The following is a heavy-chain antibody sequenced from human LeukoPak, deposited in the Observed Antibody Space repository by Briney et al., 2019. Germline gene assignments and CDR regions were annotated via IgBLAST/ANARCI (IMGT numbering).Heavy chain of an antibody. Sequence: GGSLRLSCAASGFTFSSYAMSWVRQAPGKGLEWVSAISGSGGSTYYADSVKGRFPISRDNSKNTLYLQMNSLRAEDTAVYYSAKDPRLGSGYSLADYWGQGTLVTVSS. CDR3: AKDPRLGSGYSLADY. CDR2: ISGSGGST. V-gene: IGHV3-23*01. D-gene: IGHD3-22*01. CDR1: GFTFSSYA. J-gene: IGHJ4*02.